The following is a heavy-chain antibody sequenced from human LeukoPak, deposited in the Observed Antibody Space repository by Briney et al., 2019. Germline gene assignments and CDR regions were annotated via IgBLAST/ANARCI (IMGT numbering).Heavy chain of an antibody. CDR1: GYTFTSYG. V-gene: IGHV1-18*01. Sequence: ASVKVSCKASGYTFTSYGISWVRQAPGQGLEWMGWISAYNGNTNYAQKLQGRVTMTTDTSTSTAYMELRSLRSDDTAVYYCARDRGRSSWSPRRYYGMDVWGQGTTVTVSS. CDR3: ARDRGRSSWSPRRYYGMDV. CDR2: ISAYNGNT. J-gene: IGHJ6*02. D-gene: IGHD6-13*01.